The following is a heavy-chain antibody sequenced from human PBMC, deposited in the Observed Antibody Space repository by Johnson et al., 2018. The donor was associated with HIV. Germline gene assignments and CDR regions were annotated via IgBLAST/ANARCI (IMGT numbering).Heavy chain of an antibody. CDR2: IKQAGSEQ. J-gene: IGHJ3*01. Sequence: VQLVESGGGVVQPGGSLRLSCGVSDFTYSNSCLRWVRQAPGRGLEWVANIKQAGSEQTYVDSVKGRFTLSRDNAKNSLYLQMNSRRAEDTAVYYCARDRVYSGSYYSGAFDVWGQGAMVTVSS. D-gene: IGHD1-26*01. V-gene: IGHV3-7*05. CDR1: DFTYSNSC. CDR3: ARDRVYSGSYYSGAFDV.